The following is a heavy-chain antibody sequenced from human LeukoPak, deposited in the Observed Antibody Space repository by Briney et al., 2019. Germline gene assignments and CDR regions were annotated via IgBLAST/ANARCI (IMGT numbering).Heavy chain of an antibody. Sequence: GGSLRLSCAASGFTFSSYWMSWVRQAPGKGLEWVANIKQDGSEKYYVDSVKGRFTISRDNSKNTLYLQMNSLRAEDTAVYYCARTDYYGSGRDYYYYYYMDVWGKGTTVTISS. CDR2: IKQDGSEK. D-gene: IGHD3-10*01. CDR3: ARTDYYGSGRDYYYYYYMDV. CDR1: GFTFSSYW. J-gene: IGHJ6*03. V-gene: IGHV3-7*01.